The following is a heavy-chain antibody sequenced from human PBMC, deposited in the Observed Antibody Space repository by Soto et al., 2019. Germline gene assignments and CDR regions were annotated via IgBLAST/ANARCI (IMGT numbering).Heavy chain of an antibody. CDR3: AKEMYPRTVLDSSSPWGDY. J-gene: IGHJ4*02. CDR2: MSYAGTYK. D-gene: IGHD6-6*01. Sequence: GGSLRLSCAVSGFTFSDYGMHWVRQAPGKGLEWVAVMSYAGTYKYYADSVKGRFTISRDLSGNTLFLQMNSLRLEDTAVYFCAKEMYPRTVLDSSSPWGDYWGQGTLVTLS. V-gene: IGHV3-30*18. CDR1: GFTFSDYG.